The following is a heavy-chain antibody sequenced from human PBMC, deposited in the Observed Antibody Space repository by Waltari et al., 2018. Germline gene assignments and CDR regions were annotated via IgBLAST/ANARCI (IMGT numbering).Heavy chain of an antibody. CDR2: INPNSGGT. CDR1: GYTFTGYY. D-gene: IGHD3-16*01. J-gene: IGHJ4*02. CDR3: ARHPLGY. V-gene: IGHV1-2*02. Sequence: QVQLVQSGAEVKKPGASVKVSCKASGYTFTGYYMHWVRQAPGQGLEWMGWINPNSGGTNYAQKLQGRVTMTRDTSISTAYMELSRLRSDDTAVYYCARHPLGYWGQGTLVTVSS.